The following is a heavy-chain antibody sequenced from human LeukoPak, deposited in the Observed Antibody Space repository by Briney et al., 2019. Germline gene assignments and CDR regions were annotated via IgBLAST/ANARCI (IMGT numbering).Heavy chain of an antibody. CDR2: ISAYNGNT. CDR3: ARDLGKWELEDYYYGMDV. V-gene: IGHV1-18*01. Sequence: ASVKVSCKASGYTFTSYGISWVRHAPGQGLEWMGWISAYNGNTNYAQKLQGRVTMTTDTSTSTAYMELRSLRSDDTAVYYCARDLGKWELEDYYYGMDVWGQGTTVTVSS. D-gene: IGHD1-26*01. J-gene: IGHJ6*02. CDR1: GYTFTSYG.